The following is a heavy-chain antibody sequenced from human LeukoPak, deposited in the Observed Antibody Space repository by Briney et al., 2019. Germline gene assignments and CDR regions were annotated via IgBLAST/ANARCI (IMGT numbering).Heavy chain of an antibody. V-gene: IGHV3-23*01. CDR1: GFAFDDYA. CDR2: ISGSGGST. D-gene: IGHD1-26*01. J-gene: IGHJ4*02. Sequence: GGSLRLSCAASGFAFDDYAMHWVRQAPGKGLEWVSAISGSGGSTYYADSVKGRFIISRDNSKNTLYLQMNSLRAEDTAVYYCAKDNELLGVDYWGQGTLVTVSS. CDR3: AKDNELLGVDY.